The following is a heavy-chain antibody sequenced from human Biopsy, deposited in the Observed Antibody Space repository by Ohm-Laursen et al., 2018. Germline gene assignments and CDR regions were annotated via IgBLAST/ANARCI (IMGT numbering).Heavy chain of an antibody. Sequence: SLRLSCTAPGFTFSSYAMTWVRQAPGKGLECVSVINGSGGRTYYAESMKGRFTISRDNSKKTVYLQMKSLRAEDAAVYYCAKEVFSAVGTSGFDPWCQGTLVTVSS. D-gene: IGHD1/OR15-1a*01. CDR3: AKEVFSAVGTSGFDP. V-gene: IGHV3-23*01. J-gene: IGHJ5*02. CDR1: GFTFSSYA. CDR2: INGSGGRT.